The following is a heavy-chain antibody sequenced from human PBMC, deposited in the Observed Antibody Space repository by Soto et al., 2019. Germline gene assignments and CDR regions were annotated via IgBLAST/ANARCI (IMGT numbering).Heavy chain of an antibody. D-gene: IGHD3-9*01. Sequence: QPGGSLRLSCAASGFTFSSYAMSWVRQAPGKGLEWVSAISGSGGSTYYADSVKGRFTISRDNSKNTLYLQMDSLRAEDTAVYYCAKDPGRYFDWLPQGRDYWGQGTLVTVSS. CDR3: AKDPGRYFDWLPQGRDY. CDR1: GFTFSSYA. V-gene: IGHV3-23*01. J-gene: IGHJ4*02. CDR2: ISGSGGST.